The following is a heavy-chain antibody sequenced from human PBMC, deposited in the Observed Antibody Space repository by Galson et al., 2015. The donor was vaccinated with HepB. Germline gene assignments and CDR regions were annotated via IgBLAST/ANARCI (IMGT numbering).Heavy chain of an antibody. V-gene: IGHV3-66*01. CDR1: GFTVGSNY. CDR2: IYSGGST. D-gene: IGHD2/OR15-2a*01. J-gene: IGHJ3*02. Sequence: SLRLSCAASGFTVGSNYMSWVRQAPGKGLEWVSVIYSGGSTYYADSVKGRFTISRDNSKNTLYLQMNSLRAEDTAVYYCARGPRISMPLDIWGQGTMVTVSS. CDR3: ARGPRISMPLDI.